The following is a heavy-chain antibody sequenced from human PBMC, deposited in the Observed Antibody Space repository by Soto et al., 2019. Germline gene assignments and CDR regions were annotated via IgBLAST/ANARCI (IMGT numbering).Heavy chain of an antibody. CDR2: ISSGSSNI. D-gene: IGHD2-15*01. CDR3: ASATVVAAIFDF. CDR1: GFAFRRYN. V-gene: IGHV3-21*01. Sequence: PGGYLRLSCAASGFAFRRYNMNWVRQAPGKGLEWVASISSGSSNIYYADSVKGRSTISRDNAKNSLFLQMDSLRAEDSAVYYCASATVVAAIFDFWGQGTLVTVSS. J-gene: IGHJ4*02.